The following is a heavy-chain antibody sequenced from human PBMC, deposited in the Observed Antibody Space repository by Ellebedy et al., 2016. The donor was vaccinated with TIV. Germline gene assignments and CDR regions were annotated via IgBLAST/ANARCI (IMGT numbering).Heavy chain of an antibody. CDR1: GFTFSNYW. J-gene: IGHJ4*02. D-gene: IGHD3-16*02. CDR2: INIDETVT. Sequence: GGSLRLSXAASGFTFSNYWMHWVRQTPGKGLVWVSIINIDETVTRYAEFVKGRFTISRDNAKNTLYLQMNSLRAEDTAVYYCGKKTPGGVIAAIDYWGQGTLVTVSS. V-gene: IGHV3-74*01. CDR3: GKKTPGGVIAAIDY.